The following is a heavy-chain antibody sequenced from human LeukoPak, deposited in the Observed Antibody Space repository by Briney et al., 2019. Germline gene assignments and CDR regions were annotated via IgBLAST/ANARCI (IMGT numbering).Heavy chain of an antibody. V-gene: IGHV1-69*13. CDR2: IIPIFGTA. Sequence: SVKVSCKASGGTFSSYAISWVRQAPGQGLEWMGGIIPIFGTANYAQKFQGRVTITADESTSTAYMELSSLRSEDTAVYYCAREGSLSSGAFDIWGQGTMVTVSS. D-gene: IGHD3-10*01. J-gene: IGHJ3*02. CDR1: GGTFSSYA. CDR3: AREGSLSSGAFDI.